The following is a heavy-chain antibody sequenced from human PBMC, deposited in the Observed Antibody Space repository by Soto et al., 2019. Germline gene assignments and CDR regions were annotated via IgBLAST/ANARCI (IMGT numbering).Heavy chain of an antibody. D-gene: IGHD3-22*01. CDR3: ALRSMAVVPEY. J-gene: IGHJ4*02. CDR1: GDSISTYY. CDR2: LYYGRSA. Sequence: QGQLQESGPGLVKPSEPLSLTCAVSGDSISTYYCMWIRQPPGKVLESIGYLYYGRSANYNPSLKSRVTLAVDTSKNLCSLTLSTMTAADTAVYYCALRSMAVVPEYWCQLTLGTDST. V-gene: IGHV4-59*01.